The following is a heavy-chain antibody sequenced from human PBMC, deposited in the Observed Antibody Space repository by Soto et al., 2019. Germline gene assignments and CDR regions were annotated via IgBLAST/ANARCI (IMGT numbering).Heavy chain of an antibody. Sequence: SETLSLTCTVSGASISACYWSWIRQPPGKGLEWIGYIYHSGSTNYNPSLKSRVTISVDRSKNQFSLKLSSVTAADTAVYYCARSQTTVTSYDYWGQGTLVTVSS. CDR3: ARSQTTVTSYDY. V-gene: IGHV4-59*12. CDR2: IYHSGST. D-gene: IGHD4-17*01. J-gene: IGHJ4*02. CDR1: GASISACY.